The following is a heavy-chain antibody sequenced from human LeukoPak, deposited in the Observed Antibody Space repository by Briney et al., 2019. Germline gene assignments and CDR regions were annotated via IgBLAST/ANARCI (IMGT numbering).Heavy chain of an antibody. CDR3: ARGLEGRLVSATVIDY. Sequence: PSETLSLTCAVYGGSFSGYYWSWIRQPPGKGLEWIGEINHSGSTNYNPSLKSRVTISVDPSKNQFSLKLSSVTAADTAVYYCARGLEGRLVSATVIDYWGQGTLVTVSS. J-gene: IGHJ4*02. CDR2: INHSGST. V-gene: IGHV4-34*01. D-gene: IGHD6-19*01. CDR1: GGSFSGYY.